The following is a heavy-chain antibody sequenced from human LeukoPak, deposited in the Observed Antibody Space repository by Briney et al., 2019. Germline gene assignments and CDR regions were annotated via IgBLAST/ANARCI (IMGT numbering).Heavy chain of an antibody. CDR1: GYTVSDKP. CDR2: IYSDGST. D-gene: IGHD1/OR15-1a*01. J-gene: IGHJ4*02. CDR3: AARTDSNRGAYDY. V-gene: IGHV3-66*01. Sequence: GGSLRLSCAASGYTVSDKPMTWVRQAAGKGLEWVSVIYSDGSTYYSESVKGRFYISRDNSKITLYLQMNSLGAEDTAVYYCAARTDSNRGAYDYWGQGTLVTVSS.